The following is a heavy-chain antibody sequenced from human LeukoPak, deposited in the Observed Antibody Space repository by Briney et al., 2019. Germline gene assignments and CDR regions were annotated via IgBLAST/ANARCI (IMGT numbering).Heavy chain of an antibody. J-gene: IGHJ4*02. CDR2: ISSSGSTI. V-gene: IGHV3-11*04. CDR3: ARGLRGFGEFPDY. Sequence: GGSLRLSCAASGFSFSDYYMSWIRQAPGKGLEWVSYISSSGSTIYYADSVKGRFIISRDNAKISLYLQMNSLRAEDTAVYYCARGLRGFGEFPDYWGQGTLVTVSS. CDR1: GFSFSDYY. D-gene: IGHD3-10*01.